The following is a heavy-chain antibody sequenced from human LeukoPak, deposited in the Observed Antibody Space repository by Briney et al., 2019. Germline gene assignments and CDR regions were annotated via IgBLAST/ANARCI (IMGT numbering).Heavy chain of an antibody. CDR3: AREPMYAALDY. J-gene: IGHJ4*02. D-gene: IGHD2-15*01. V-gene: IGHV3-11*06. CDR2: ISSSSSYT. CDR1: GLTFSDYY. Sequence: GGSLRLSCAASGLTFSDYYTSWIRQAPGKGLEWVSYISSSSSYTNYADSVKGRFTISRDNAKNSLYLQMNSLRAEDTAVYYCAREPMYAALDYWGQGTLVTVSS.